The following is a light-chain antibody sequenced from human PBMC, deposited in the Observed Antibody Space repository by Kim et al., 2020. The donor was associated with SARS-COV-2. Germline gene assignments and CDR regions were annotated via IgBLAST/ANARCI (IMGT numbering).Light chain of an antibody. CDR3: SSYTSSSTNV. CDR1: SSDVGGYNY. CDR2: DVN. Sequence: QSITISRTETSSDVGGYNYVSWYQQHPGKAPKLMIYDVNNRPSGVSNRFAGSKSGNTASLTISGLQAEDEADYYCSSYTSSSTNVFGTGTKVTVL. J-gene: IGLJ1*01. V-gene: IGLV2-14*03.